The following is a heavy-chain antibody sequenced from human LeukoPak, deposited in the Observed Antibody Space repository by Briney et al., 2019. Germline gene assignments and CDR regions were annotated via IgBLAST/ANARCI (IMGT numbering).Heavy chain of an antibody. CDR3: AGVDYDSRGLPY. CDR2: ISSSGSTI. CDR1: GFTFSDYY. D-gene: IGHD3-22*01. Sequence: GGSLRLSCAASGFTFSDYYMSWIRQAPGKGQEWVSYISSSGSTIYYADSVKGRFTISRDNAKNSLYLQMNSLRAEDTAVYYCAGVDYDSRGLPYWGQGTLVTVSS. J-gene: IGHJ4*02. V-gene: IGHV3-11*04.